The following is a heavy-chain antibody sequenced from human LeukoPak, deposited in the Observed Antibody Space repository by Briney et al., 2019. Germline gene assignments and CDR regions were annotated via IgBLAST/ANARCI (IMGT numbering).Heavy chain of an antibody. J-gene: IGHJ4*02. V-gene: IGHV3-23*01. D-gene: IGHD1-1*01. CDR3: AKDLRNDGGLDY. CDR2: ISGSGGST. CDR1: GFNFNSYG. Sequence: GGTLRLSCAASGFNFNSYGMSWVRQAPGKGLEWVSAISGSGGSTYYADSVKGRFTISRDNSKNTLYLQMNSLRAEDTAVYYCAKDLRNDGGLDYWGQGTLVTVSS.